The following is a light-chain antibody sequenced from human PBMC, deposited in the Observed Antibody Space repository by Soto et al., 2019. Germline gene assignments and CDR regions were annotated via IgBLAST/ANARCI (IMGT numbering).Light chain of an antibody. CDR2: GAS. CDR3: QQYGSSLRT. V-gene: IGKV3-20*01. J-gene: IGKJ1*01. CDR1: QFLSSY. Sequence: EVVLTQFPVTLSLSPGERASLSCRASQFLSSYLAWYQQKPGQAPRLLIYGASSRATGIPDRFSGSGSGTDFTLSMSRLEPEDFAVYYCQQYGSSLRTFGQGTKVDIK.